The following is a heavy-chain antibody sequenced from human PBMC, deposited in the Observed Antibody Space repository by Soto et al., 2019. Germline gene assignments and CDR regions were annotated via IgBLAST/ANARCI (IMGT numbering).Heavy chain of an antibody. D-gene: IGHD3-3*01. CDR2: MNPNSGNT. Sequence: ASVKVSCKASGYTFTSYDINWVRQATGQGLEWMGWMNPNSGNTGYAQKFQGRVTMTRNTSISTAYMELSSLRSEDTAVYYCARGLGYYDFWSGYSYYYYDYGMDVWGQGTTFTVSS. V-gene: IGHV1-8*01. J-gene: IGHJ6*02. CDR1: GYTFTSYD. CDR3: ARGLGYYDFWSGYSYYYYDYGMDV.